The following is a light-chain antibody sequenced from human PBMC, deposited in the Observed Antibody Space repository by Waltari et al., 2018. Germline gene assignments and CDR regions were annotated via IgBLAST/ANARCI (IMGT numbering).Light chain of an antibody. V-gene: IGLV3-21*02. Sequence: YVLTQPPSVSVAPGQTARLTCGGYNIGGKSVHWYQQKPGQAPVLVVNDDSARPSVIRGRFQGANSGNTATLTITRVEAGDEADYYCQVWHHTNDQEGVFGGGTTLTV. CDR3: QVWHHTNDQEGV. J-gene: IGLJ3*02. CDR2: DDS. CDR1: NIGGKS.